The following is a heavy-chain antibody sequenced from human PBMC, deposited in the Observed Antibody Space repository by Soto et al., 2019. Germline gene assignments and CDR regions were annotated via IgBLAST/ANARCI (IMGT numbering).Heavy chain of an antibody. CDR2: ISGSGIST. D-gene: IGHD3-3*01. CDR1: GFTVSSNY. Sequence: PGGSLRLSCAASGFTVSSNYMNWVRQAPGKGLEWVSGISGSGISTYYADSVKGRFSISRDNSKNTLYLQMNSLRAEDTAVYYCAKDSYYDFWSGIGPGRYYYYGMDVWGQGTTVTVSS. V-gene: IGHV3-23*01. CDR3: AKDSYYDFWSGIGPGRYYYYGMDV. J-gene: IGHJ6*02.